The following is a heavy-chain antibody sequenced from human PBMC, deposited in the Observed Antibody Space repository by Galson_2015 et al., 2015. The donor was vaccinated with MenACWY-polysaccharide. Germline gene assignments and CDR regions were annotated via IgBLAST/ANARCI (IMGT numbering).Heavy chain of an antibody. J-gene: IGHJ2*01. Sequence: SETLSLTCTVSGGSVSSSSYYWGWIRQPPGKGLEWIGRVYYGGSTYYNPSLKSRVTTSVDTSKNQFSLKVSSVTAAETAVYYCARGGAVTGTDRWYFDLWGRGTLVTVSS. CDR2: VYYGGST. CDR1: GGSVSSSSYY. D-gene: IGHD6-19*01. V-gene: IGHV4-39*01. CDR3: ARGGAVTGTDRWYFDL.